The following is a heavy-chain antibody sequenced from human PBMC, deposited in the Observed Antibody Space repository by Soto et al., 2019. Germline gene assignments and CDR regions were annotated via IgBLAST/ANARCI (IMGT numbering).Heavy chain of an antibody. D-gene: IGHD5-12*01. CDR1: GGTFSSYA. V-gene: IGHV1-69*06. CDR2: IIPIFGTA. J-gene: IGHJ5*02. CDR3: ARVQGVATITVWFDP. Sequence: GASVKVSCKASGGTFSSYAISWVRQAPGQGLEWMGGIIPIFGTANYAQKFQGRVTITADKSTSTAYMELSSLRSEDTAVYYCARVQGVATITVWFDPWGQGTLVTVSS.